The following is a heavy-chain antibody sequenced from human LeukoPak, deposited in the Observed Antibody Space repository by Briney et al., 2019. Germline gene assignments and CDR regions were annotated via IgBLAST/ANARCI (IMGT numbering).Heavy chain of an antibody. D-gene: IGHD5-18*01. CDR1: GYTFTGYY. CDR2: INPNSGGT. V-gene: IGHV1-2*02. Sequence: GASVKVSCKASGYTFTGYYVHWVRQAPGQGLEWMGWINPNSGGTNYAQKFQGRVTMTRDTSISTAYMELSRLRSDDTAVYYCARDPERGYSYGNWGQGTLVTVSS. J-gene: IGHJ4*02. CDR3: ARDPERGYSYGN.